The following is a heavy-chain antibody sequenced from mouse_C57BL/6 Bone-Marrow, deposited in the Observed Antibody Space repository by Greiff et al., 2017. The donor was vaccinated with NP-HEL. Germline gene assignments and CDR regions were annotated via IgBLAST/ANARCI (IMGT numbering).Heavy chain of an antibody. CDR2: INPGDGDT. CDR3: ARGAY. V-gene: IGHV1-80*01. Sequence: VKLVESGAELVKPGASVKISCKASGYEFSNYWMNWVKQRPGKGLEWIGQINPGDGDTNYNGKFKDKATLTADKSSSTAYMQHSRLASEDSAVYFGARGAYWGQGTLVTVSA. J-gene: IGHJ3*01. CDR1: GYEFSNYW.